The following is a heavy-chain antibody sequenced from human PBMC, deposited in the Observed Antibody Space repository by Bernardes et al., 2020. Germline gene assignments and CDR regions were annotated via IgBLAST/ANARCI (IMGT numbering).Heavy chain of an antibody. D-gene: IGHD6-19*01. Sequence: VGSLSLSCAASGFTFSSYWMSWVRQVPGKGLEWVANIKQDGSEKYYVDSVKGRFTISRDNAKNSLYLQMNSLRAEDTAVYYCARFFVAGTNFDYWGQGTLVTVSS. CDR1: GFTFSSYW. J-gene: IGHJ4*02. CDR3: ARFFVAGTNFDY. V-gene: IGHV3-7*01. CDR2: IKQDGSEK.